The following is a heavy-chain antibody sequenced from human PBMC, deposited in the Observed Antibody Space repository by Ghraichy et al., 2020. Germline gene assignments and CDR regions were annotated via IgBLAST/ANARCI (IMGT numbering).Heavy chain of an antibody. D-gene: IGHD5-24*01. Sequence: GESLNISCSASGFTFTSSAMSWVRQAPGKGLVWVSSISYSGAITYYAESVKGRFSISRDNSKNTLSLQMINLRAEDTAVYYGAKDRDGFPAHYSYGMDVWGHGTTVIVSS. V-gene: IGHV3-23*01. J-gene: IGHJ6*02. CDR1: GFTFTSSA. CDR3: AKDRDGFPAHYSYGMDV. CDR2: ISYSGAIT.